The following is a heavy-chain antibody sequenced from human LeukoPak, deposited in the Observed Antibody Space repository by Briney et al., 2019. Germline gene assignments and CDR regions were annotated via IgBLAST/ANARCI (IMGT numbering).Heavy chain of an antibody. CDR1: GGSFSGYY. V-gene: IGHV4-34*01. D-gene: IGHD5-24*01. J-gene: IGHJ4*02. CDR3: ARSRDGYDY. CDR2: INHSGST. Sequence: SETLSLTCAVYGGSFSGYYWSWIRQPPGKGLEWIGEINHSGSTNYNPSLKSRVAVSVDTSKNLFSLKLSSVTAADTAVYYCARSRDGYDYWGQGTLVTVSS.